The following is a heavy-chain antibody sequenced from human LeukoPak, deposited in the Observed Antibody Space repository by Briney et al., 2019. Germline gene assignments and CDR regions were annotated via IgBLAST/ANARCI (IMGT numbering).Heavy chain of an antibody. CDR2: ISYDGRNK. Sequence: GGSLRLSCAASGFTFSSYGMHWVRQAPGKGLESVAVISYDGRNKYYADSVKGRFTISRDNAKNSLYLQMNSLRAEDTAVYYCASLVSSWYVAWFDPWGQGTLVTVSS. CDR3: ASLVSSWYVAWFDP. CDR1: GFTFSSYG. J-gene: IGHJ5*02. V-gene: IGHV3-30*03. D-gene: IGHD6-13*01.